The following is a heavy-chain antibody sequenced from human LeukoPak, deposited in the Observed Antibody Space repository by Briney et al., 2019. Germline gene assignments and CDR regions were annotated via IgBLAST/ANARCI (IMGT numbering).Heavy chain of an antibody. J-gene: IGHJ4*02. CDR3: ARDLRSIVGATTGFDY. V-gene: IGHV1-18*01. D-gene: IGHD1-26*01. Sequence: ASVKVSCKASGYTFTSYGISWVRQAPGQGLEWMGWISAYNGNTNYAQKLQGRVTMTTDTSTSTAYMELGSLRSDDTAVYYCARDLRSIVGATTGFDYWGQGTLVTVSS. CDR2: ISAYNGNT. CDR1: GYTFTSYG.